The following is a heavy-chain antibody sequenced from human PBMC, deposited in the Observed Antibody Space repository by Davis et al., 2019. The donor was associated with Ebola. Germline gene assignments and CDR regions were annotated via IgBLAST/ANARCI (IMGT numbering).Heavy chain of an antibody. D-gene: IGHD3-3*01. Sequence: PGGSLRLSCAASGFTFSNAWMSWVRQAPGKGLEWVGRIKSKTDGGTTDYAAPVKGRFTISRDDSKNTLYLQMNSLKTEDTAVYYCTTRFRLRFLEWPYDAFDIWGQGTMVTVSS. J-gene: IGHJ3*02. CDR1: GFTFSNAW. CDR2: IKSKTDGGTT. CDR3: TTRFRLRFLEWPYDAFDI. V-gene: IGHV3-15*01.